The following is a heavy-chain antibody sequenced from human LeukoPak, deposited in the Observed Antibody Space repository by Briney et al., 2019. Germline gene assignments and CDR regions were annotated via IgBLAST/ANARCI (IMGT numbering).Heavy chain of an antibody. Sequence: GGSLRLSCAASGFTFSNAWMSWVRQAPGKGLEWVGRIKSKTDGGTTDYAAPVKGRFTISRDDSKNPLHLQMNSLKTEDTAVYYWTTDIVVVPADYYYYYGMDVWGQGTTVTVSS. CDR2: IKSKTDGGTT. V-gene: IGHV3-15*01. CDR1: GFTFSNAW. D-gene: IGHD2-2*01. J-gene: IGHJ6*02. CDR3: TTDIVVVPADYYYYYGMDV.